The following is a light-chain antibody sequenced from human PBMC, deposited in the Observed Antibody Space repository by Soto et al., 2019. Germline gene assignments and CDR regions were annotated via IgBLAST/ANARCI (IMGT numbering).Light chain of an antibody. CDR1: GSDAGGYNY. Sequence: QSVLTQPASVSGSPGQSITISCTGTGSDAGGYNYVSWYQQHPGKAPKIMIYEVSNRPSGVSNRFSGSKSGNTASLTISGLQAEDEAAYYCSSYTSSTTLGVLFGGGTKLTVL. CDR2: EVS. V-gene: IGLV2-14*01. J-gene: IGLJ2*01. CDR3: SSYTSSTTLGVL.